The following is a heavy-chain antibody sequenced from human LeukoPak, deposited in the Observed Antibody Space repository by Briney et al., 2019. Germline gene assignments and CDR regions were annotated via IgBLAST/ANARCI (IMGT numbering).Heavy chain of an antibody. CDR3: ARADIVVVVAAPNFLDY. D-gene: IGHD2-15*01. CDR1: GFTFSSYS. CDR2: ISSSSSYI. Sequence: PGGSLRLSCAASGFTFSSYSMNWVRQAPGKGLEWVSSISSSSSYIYYADSVKGRFTISRDNAKNSLYLQMNSLRAEDTAVYYCARADIVVVVAAPNFLDYWGQGTLVTVSS. J-gene: IGHJ4*02. V-gene: IGHV3-21*01.